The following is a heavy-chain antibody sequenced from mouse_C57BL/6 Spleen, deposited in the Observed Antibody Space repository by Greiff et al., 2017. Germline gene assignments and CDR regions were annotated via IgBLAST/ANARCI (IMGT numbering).Heavy chain of an antibody. V-gene: IGHV1-18*01. CDR3: AREGYYYGRAMDY. J-gene: IGHJ4*01. CDR1: GYTFTDYN. Sequence: VQLQQSGPELVKPGASVKIPCKASGYTFTDYNMDWVKQSHGKSLEWIGDINPNNGGTIYNQKFKGKATLTVDKSSSTAYMELRSLTSEDTAVYYCAREGYYYGRAMDYWGQGTSVTVSS. CDR2: INPNNGGT. D-gene: IGHD1-1*01.